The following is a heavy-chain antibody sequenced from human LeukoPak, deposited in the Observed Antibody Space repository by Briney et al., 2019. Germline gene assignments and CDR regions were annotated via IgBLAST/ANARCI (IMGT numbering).Heavy chain of an antibody. V-gene: IGHV3-9*01. CDR1: GFTFDDYA. Sequence: GGSLRLSCAASGFTFDDYAMHWVRQAPGKGLEWVSGISWNSGSIGYADSVKGRFTISRDKSKNTLYLQMNSLRAEDTAVYYCASTQRGDYFDYWGQGTLVTVSS. CDR3: ASTQRGDYFDY. J-gene: IGHJ4*02. D-gene: IGHD2-15*01. CDR2: ISWNSGSI.